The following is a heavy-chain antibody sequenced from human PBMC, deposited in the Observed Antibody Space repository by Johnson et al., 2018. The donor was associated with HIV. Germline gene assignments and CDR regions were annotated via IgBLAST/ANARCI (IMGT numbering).Heavy chain of an antibody. J-gene: IGHJ3*01. CDR3: ARVGVVGVPNAFDV. Sequence: VQLVESGGGLVKPGGSLRLSCAASGFIFSDYYMTWFRQAPGKGLEWVSYISTITNTVFYAGSVKGRFPISRDNAKNSLYLQMNSLRAEDTAVYYCARVGVVGVPNAFDVSGQGKLVTVSS. D-gene: IGHD2-15*01. V-gene: IGHV3-11*04. CDR1: GFIFSDYY. CDR2: ISTITNTV.